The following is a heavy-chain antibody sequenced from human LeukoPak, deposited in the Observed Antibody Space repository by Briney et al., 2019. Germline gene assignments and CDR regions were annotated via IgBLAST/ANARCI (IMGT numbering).Heavy chain of an antibody. Sequence: GGSLRLSCAVSGLTVSTNYMTWVRQAPGKGLECVSVIYGGGSTYYADSVKGRFTISRDNSKNTLYLQMNSLRAEDTAVYYCARDFIWFGESYFDYWGQGTLVTVSS. CDR1: GLTVSTNY. V-gene: IGHV3-66*02. CDR3: ARDFIWFGESYFDY. CDR2: IYGGGST. D-gene: IGHD3-10*01. J-gene: IGHJ4*02.